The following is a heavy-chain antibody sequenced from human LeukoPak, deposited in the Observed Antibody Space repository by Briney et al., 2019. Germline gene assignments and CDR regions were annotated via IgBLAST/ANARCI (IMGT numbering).Heavy chain of an antibody. Sequence: PGGSLRLSCAASGFTFSSYEMNWVRQAPGKGLEWLSYISSTGNTIYYADSVKGRFTISRDNAKNSLFLQMNSLRAEDTAVYYCAKDSSYSSGWYIDYWGQGTLVTVSS. CDR3: AKDSSYSSGWYIDY. J-gene: IGHJ4*02. CDR2: ISSTGNTI. CDR1: GFTFSSYE. V-gene: IGHV3-48*03. D-gene: IGHD6-19*01.